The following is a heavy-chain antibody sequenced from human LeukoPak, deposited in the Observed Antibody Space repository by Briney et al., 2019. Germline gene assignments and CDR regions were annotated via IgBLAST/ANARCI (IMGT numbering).Heavy chain of an antibody. CDR2: IYYTGNT. D-gene: IGHD3/OR15-3a*01. Sequence: PSETLSLTCTVSGDSISDSSYYWDWIRQPPGKGLEWIASIYYTGNTYYNASLKSRVTISIDTSNNQISLRLISVTSTDTAMYYCARQTGSGLFTLPGGQGTLVTVSS. V-gene: IGHV4-39*01. CDR3: ARQTGSGLFTLP. CDR1: GDSISDSSYY. J-gene: IGHJ4*02.